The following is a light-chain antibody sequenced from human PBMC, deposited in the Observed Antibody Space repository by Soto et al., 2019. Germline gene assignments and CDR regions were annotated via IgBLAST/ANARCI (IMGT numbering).Light chain of an antibody. CDR1: SSDVGLYDF. CDR3: NSYTRFSTYV. V-gene: IGLV2-14*01. CDR2: EVT. J-gene: IGLJ1*01. Sequence: ALTQPASVSGSPGQSITISCTGASSDVGLYDFVSWYQQHPGKAPKLLIYEVTYRPSGVSSRFSGSKSGNTASLTISGLQAEDEADYYCNSYTRFSTYVFGTGTKVTVL.